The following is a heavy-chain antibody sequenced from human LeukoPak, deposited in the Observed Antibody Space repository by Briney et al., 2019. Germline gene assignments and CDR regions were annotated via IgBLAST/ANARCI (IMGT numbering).Heavy chain of an antibody. CDR2: IKQDGSEK. V-gene: IGHV3-7*01. CDR1: GFTFSSYW. Sequence: GGSLRLSCAASGFTFSSYWMSWVRQAPGKGLEWVANIKQDGSEKYYVDSVKGRFTISRDNAKNSLYLQMNSLRAEDTAVYYCARSRGERLGRGAFDIWGQGTMVTVSS. CDR3: ARSRGERLGRGAFDI. J-gene: IGHJ3*02. D-gene: IGHD3-16*01.